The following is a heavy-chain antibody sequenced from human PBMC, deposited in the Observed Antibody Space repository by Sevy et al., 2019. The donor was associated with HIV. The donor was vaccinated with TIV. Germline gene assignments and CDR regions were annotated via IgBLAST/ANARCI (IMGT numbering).Heavy chain of an antibody. CDR3: ARACRIAAAGYNWFDP. J-gene: IGHJ5*02. CDR2: INHSGST. Sequence: SETLSLTCAVYGGSFSGYCWSWIRQPPGKGLEWIGEINHSGSTNYNPSLKSRVTISVDTSKNQFSLKLSSVTAADTAVYYCARACRIAAAGYNWFDPWGQGTLVTVSS. CDR1: GGSFSGYC. V-gene: IGHV4-34*01. D-gene: IGHD6-13*01.